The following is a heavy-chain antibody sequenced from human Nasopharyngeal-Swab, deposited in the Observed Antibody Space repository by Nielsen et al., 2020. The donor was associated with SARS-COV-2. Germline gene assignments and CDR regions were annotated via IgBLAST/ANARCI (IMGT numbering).Heavy chain of an antibody. CDR1: GFTVSSNY. V-gene: IGHV3-66*01. D-gene: IGHD3-3*01. Sequence: GGSLRLSCAASGFTVSSNYMSRVRQAPGKGLEWVSVIYSGGSTYYADSVRGRFTISRDNSKNTLYLQMNSLRAEDTAVYYCAREGRYYDFWSGYYSPSHSDAFDIWGQGTMVTVSS. CDR2: IYSGGST. CDR3: AREGRYYDFWSGYYSPSHSDAFDI. J-gene: IGHJ3*02.